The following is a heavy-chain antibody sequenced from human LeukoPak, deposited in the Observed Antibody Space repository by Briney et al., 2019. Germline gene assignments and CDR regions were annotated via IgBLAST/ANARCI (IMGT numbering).Heavy chain of an antibody. CDR3: ARDPNRLADYGGDYFDH. J-gene: IGHJ4*02. CDR1: GFTFSSFS. Sequence: PGGSLRLSCLASGFTFSSFSMHWVRQAPGNGLEWVAVISHDGSHKYYADSVRGRFTISRDDSKNTLSLQMNTLRPEDTALFYCARDPNRLADYGGDYFDHWGQGTLVTVSS. CDR2: ISHDGSHK. D-gene: IGHD4-23*01. V-gene: IGHV3-30*04.